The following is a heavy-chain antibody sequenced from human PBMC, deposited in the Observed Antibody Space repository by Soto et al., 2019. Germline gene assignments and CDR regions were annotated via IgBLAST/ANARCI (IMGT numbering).Heavy chain of an antibody. Sequence: ASVKVSCKASGYTLTSYYMHWVRQAPGQGLEWMGRINPSGGSTTYAQKFQGRVTMTRDTSTSTVYMELSSLRSEDTAVYYCARGILPYYYGSGSYCADYWGQGTVVTVSS. D-gene: IGHD3-10*01. J-gene: IGHJ4*02. CDR3: ARGILPYYYGSGSYCADY. CDR2: INPSGGST. CDR1: GYTLTSYY. V-gene: IGHV1-46*01.